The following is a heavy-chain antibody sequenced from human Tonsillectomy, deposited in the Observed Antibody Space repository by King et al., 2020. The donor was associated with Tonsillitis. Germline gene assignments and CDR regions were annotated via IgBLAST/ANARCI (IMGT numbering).Heavy chain of an antibody. D-gene: IGHD2/OR15-2a*01. CDR3: ARGQWVLLSYFDY. CDR2: ISSSSTYI. V-gene: IGHV3-21*01. Sequence: VQLVESGGGLVKPGGSLRLSCAASGFTFSSYSLNWVRQAPGKGLEWVSSISSSSTYIYYTDSVKGRFTISRDNAKNSLYLQMNSLRAEDTAVYYCARGQWVLLSYFDYWGQGTLVTVSS. J-gene: IGHJ4*02. CDR1: GFTFSSYS.